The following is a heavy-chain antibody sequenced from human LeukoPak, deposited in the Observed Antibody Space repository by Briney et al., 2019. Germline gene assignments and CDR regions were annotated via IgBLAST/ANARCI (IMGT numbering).Heavy chain of an antibody. CDR2: ISFSSSYI. CDR3: ARGYYYDSSGYYV. Sequence: GGSLRLSCAASGFTFSSYSMNWVRQAPGKGLEWVSSISFSSSYIYYADSVKGRFTISRDNAKNSLYLQMNSLRAEDTAVYYCARGYYYDSSGYYVWGQGTLVTVSS. D-gene: IGHD3-22*01. V-gene: IGHV3-21*01. J-gene: IGHJ4*02. CDR1: GFTFSSYS.